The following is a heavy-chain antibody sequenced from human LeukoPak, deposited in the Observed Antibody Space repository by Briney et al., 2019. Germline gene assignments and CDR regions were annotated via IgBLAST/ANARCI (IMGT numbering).Heavy chain of an antibody. CDR1: GGSISGYY. J-gene: IGHJ3*02. CDR2: MYYSGST. CDR3: ARVLRYCDLLPTTGAFDI. D-gene: IGHD3-9*01. V-gene: IGHV4-59*01. Sequence: SETLSLTCTVSGGSISGYYWNWIRQPPGKGLEWLGVMYYSGSTNYNPSPKSRVTISVDTSKSPFSLKRSSVTAADTAVYNCARVLRYCDLLPTTGAFDIWGQGTMVTVSS.